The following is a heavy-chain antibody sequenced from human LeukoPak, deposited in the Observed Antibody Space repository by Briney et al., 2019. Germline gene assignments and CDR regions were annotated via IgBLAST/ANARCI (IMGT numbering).Heavy chain of an antibody. CDR1: GFSFSRYW. CDR2: ITSDGSST. D-gene: IGHD4-23*01. V-gene: IGHV3-74*01. Sequence: GGSLRLSCAASGFSFSRYWMHWVRQVPGKGLVWVSRITSDGSSTIYADSVKGRFTISRDNAKNTVHLQMNSLRVEDTAVYYCARGGNSPGGYWGQGTLVTVSS. J-gene: IGHJ4*02. CDR3: ARGGNSPGGY.